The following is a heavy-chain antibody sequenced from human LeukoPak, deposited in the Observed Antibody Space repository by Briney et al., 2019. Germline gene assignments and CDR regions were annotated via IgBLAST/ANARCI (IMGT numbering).Heavy chain of an antibody. CDR1: GFTFRNYW. CDR3: ARDPGNYYDTSGYMDY. D-gene: IGHD3-22*01. V-gene: IGHV3-7*03. J-gene: IGHJ4*02. CDR2: TKPDGSAE. Sequence: GGSLRLSCAASGFTFRNYWMGWVRQAPGKGLEWVANTKPDGSAEYYADSVKGRFTISRDNSKNSLYLQMNSLRTEDTALYYCARDPGNYYDTSGYMDYWGQGTLVSVSS.